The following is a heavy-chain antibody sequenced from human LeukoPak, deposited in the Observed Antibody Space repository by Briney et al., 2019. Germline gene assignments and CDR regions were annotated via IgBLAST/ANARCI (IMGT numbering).Heavy chain of an antibody. CDR3: AREGGPYRPLDY. CDR1: GGSISCTNW. CDR2: VHLDGRT. Sequence: PSETLSLTCGVSGGSISCTNWWTWVRQPPGKGLEWIGEVHLDGRTNYNPSLQSRLTMSVDFSENHISLKLTSVTAADTAVYYCAREGGPYRPLDYSGQGTLVTVSS. J-gene: IGHJ4*02. V-gene: IGHV4-4*02.